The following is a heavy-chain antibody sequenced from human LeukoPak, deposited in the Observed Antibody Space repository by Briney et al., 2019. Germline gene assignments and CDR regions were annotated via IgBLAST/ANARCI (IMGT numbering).Heavy chain of an antibody. Sequence: SETLSLTCTVSGGSIGSYYWSWIRQPPGKGLEWIGYIYYSGSTNYNPSLKSRVTISVDTSKNQFSLKLSSVTAADTAVYYCARAARKNWFDPWGQGTLVTVSS. J-gene: IGHJ5*02. CDR1: GGSIGSYY. CDR2: IYYSGST. CDR3: ARAARKNWFDP. V-gene: IGHV4-59*01.